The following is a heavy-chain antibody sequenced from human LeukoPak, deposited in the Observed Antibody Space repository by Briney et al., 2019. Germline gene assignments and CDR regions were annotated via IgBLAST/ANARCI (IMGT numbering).Heavy chain of an antibody. V-gene: IGHV3-21*01. CDR1: GFTFSSYS. CDR2: ISSSSSYI. Sequence: NPGGSLRLSCAASGFTFSSYSMNWVRQAPGKWLEWVSSISSSSSYIYYADSVKGRFTISRDNAKNSLYLQMNSLRAEDTAVYYCARDSEAWCSSTSCYRVFGYWGQGTLVTASS. D-gene: IGHD2-2*02. J-gene: IGHJ4*02. CDR3: ARDSEAWCSSTSCYRVFGY.